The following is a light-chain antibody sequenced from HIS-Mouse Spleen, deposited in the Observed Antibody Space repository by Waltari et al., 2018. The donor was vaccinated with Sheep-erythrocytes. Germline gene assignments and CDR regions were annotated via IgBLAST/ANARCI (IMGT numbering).Light chain of an antibody. Sequence: DIVMTQSPESLAVSLGERATINCKSSQSVLYSSNNKNYLAWYQQKPGQPPKLLIYWASTREYGVPDRFSGSGSGTDFTLTISSLQAEDVAVYYCQQYYSTLTFGGGTKVEIK. CDR2: WAS. CDR3: QQYYSTLT. V-gene: IGKV4-1*01. J-gene: IGKJ4*01. CDR1: QSVLYSSNNKNY.